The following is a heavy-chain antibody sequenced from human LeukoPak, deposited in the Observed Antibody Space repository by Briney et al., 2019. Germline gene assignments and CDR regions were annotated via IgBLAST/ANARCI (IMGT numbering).Heavy chain of an antibody. CDR1: GLTFSSYA. CDR2: ISGSGGST. J-gene: IGHJ1*01. Sequence: GGSLRLSCAASGLTFSSYAMSWVRQAPGKGLEWVSAISGSGGSTYYADSVKGRFTISRDNSKNTLYLQMNSLRAEDTAVYYCAKDPGLEYFQHWGQGTLVTVSS. CDR3: AKDPGLEYFQH. V-gene: IGHV3-23*01.